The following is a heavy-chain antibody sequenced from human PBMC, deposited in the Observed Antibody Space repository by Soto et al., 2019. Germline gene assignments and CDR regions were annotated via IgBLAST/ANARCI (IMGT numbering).Heavy chain of an antibody. D-gene: IGHD6-13*01. V-gene: IGHV3-33*03. CDR2: TWYDGRNK. CDR3: ANVYSSSSYYGMDV. J-gene: IGHJ6*02. CDR1: GFIFRSFG. Sequence: GGSLRLSCAASGFIFRSFGMHWVRQAPGKGLEWVATTWYDGRNKYYADSVRGRFTISRDNSNNMLYLQMNSLRAEDTAVYYCANVYSSSSYYGMDVWGQGTTVTVSS.